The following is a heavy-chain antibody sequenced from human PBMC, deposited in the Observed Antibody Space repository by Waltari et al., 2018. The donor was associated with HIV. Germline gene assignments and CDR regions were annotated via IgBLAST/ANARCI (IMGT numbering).Heavy chain of an antibody. Sequence: EVQLVESGGGLVKPGGSLRLSCAASGFTFRSYSMNWVRQAPGKGLEWVSSISSSSSYIYYVDSVKGRFTISRDNAKNSLYLQMNSLRAEDTAVYYCARDTSFWSSPDLDAFDIWGQGTMVTVSS. J-gene: IGHJ3*02. D-gene: IGHD3-3*01. CDR2: ISSSSSYI. CDR3: ARDTSFWSSPDLDAFDI. CDR1: GFTFRSYS. V-gene: IGHV3-21*01.